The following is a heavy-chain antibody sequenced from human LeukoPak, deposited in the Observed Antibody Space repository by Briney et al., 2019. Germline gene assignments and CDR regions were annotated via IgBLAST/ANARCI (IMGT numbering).Heavy chain of an antibody. CDR1: GFTFNSYA. J-gene: IGHJ4*02. CDR3: ARDWGGSSPFDS. V-gene: IGHV3-30*01. Sequence: GGSLRLSCAASGFTFNSYAIHWVRQAPGKGREWVSIILYSGSDKFYADSVKGRFSISRDNSKNMVYLHMNSLRHDDTAVSYCARDWGGSSPFDSWGQGTLVTVSS. CDR2: ILYSGSDK. D-gene: IGHD2-21*01.